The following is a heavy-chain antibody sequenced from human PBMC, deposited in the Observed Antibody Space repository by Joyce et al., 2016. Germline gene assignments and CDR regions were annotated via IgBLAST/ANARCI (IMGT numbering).Heavy chain of an antibody. CDR2: IHYTGAT. J-gene: IGHJ4*02. Sequence: QVQLQQWGAGLLKPSETLSLTCGVYGGSFTLYPYWFSCIRQSPEKGLEWIGKIHYTGATNYNPSFKSRVTMSVDTSKSQFFLKLTSMTAADTAVYYCARGTDYVWVSPWGQGTLVTVSS. V-gene: IGHV4-34*02. CDR1: GGSFTLYPYW. CDR3: ARGTDYVWVSP. D-gene: IGHD3-16*01.